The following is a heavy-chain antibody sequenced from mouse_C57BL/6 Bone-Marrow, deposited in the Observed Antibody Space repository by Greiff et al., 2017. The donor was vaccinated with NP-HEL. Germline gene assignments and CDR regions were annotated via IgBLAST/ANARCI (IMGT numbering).Heavy chain of an antibody. CDR3: ARQSRNFFAY. V-gene: IGHV5-6*01. Sequence: EVKVVESGGDLVKPGGSLKLSCAASGFTFSSYGMSWVRQTPDKRLEWVATISSGGSYTYYPDSVKGRFTISRDNAKNTLYLQMSSLKSEDTAMYYCARQSRNFFAYWGQGTLVTVSA. CDR2: ISSGGSYT. J-gene: IGHJ3*01. CDR1: GFTFSSYG.